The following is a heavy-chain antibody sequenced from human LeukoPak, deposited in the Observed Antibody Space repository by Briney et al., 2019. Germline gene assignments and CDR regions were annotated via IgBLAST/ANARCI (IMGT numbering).Heavy chain of an antibody. Sequence: SETLSLTCTVSGGSISSSSYYWGWIRQPPGKGLEWIGSIYYSGSTHYNPSLRSRVTISVDTSKNQFSLKLSSVTAADTSVYYCARLSRYSGYEFDYWGQGTLVTVSS. CDR1: GGSISSSSYY. J-gene: IGHJ4*02. CDR3: ARLSRYSGYEFDY. CDR2: IYYSGST. D-gene: IGHD5-12*01. V-gene: IGHV4-39*01.